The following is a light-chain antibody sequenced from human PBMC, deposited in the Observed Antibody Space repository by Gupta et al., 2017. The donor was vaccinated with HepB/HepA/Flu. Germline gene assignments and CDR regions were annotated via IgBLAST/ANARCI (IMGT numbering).Light chain of an antibody. CDR3: QQYYNIPSFT. CDR2: WAS. Sequence: DIVLTQSPDSLAVSLGEGATITCKSSHSILYNSNNKNYLAWYQQKPGQPPKLLIYWASTRESGVPDRFSGSGSGTDFTLTISSLQAEDVAIYYCQQYYNIPSFTFGPGTKVDIK. J-gene: IGKJ3*01. V-gene: IGKV4-1*01. CDR1: HSILYNSNNKNY.